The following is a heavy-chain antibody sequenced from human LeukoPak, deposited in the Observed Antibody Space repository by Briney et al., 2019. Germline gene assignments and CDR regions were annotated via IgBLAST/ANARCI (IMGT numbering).Heavy chain of an antibody. CDR2: INPNTGGT. J-gene: IGHJ4*02. Sequence: ASVKVSCKTSGYNFAAHYVYWVRQAPGQGLEWMGCINPNTGGTNYAQKFRGRVTMTRDTSINTAYMELSRLRSDDTAVYYCARDMASGSFAYFDYWGQGPLVTVSS. D-gene: IGHD3-10*01. CDR1: GYNFAAHY. CDR3: ARDMASGSFAYFDY. V-gene: IGHV1-2*02.